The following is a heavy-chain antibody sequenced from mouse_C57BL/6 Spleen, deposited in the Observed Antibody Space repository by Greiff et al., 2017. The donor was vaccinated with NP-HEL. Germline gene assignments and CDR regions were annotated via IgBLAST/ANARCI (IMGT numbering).Heavy chain of an antibody. CDR3: ARDGSSSLTDD. CDR1: GYTFTSYG. J-gene: IGHJ2*01. D-gene: IGHD1-1*01. V-gene: IGHV1-81*01. Sequence: VQLQESGAELARPGASVKLSCKASGYTFTSYGISWVKQRTGQGLEWIGEIYPRSGNTYYNEKFKGKATLTADKSSSTAYMELRSLTSEDSAVYFCARDGSSSLTDDWGQGTTLTVSS. CDR2: IYPRSGNT.